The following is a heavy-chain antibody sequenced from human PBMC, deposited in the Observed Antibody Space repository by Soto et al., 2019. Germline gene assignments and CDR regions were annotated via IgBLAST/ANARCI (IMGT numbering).Heavy chain of an antibody. D-gene: IGHD3-16*01. CDR1: GGSTSSDNY. CDR2: IYYSGNT. Sequence: SETLSLTCTVSGGSTSSDNYWSWIRQPPGKGLEWIGHIYYSGNTDYDPSLKSRLAISIDTSKNQFSLKLSSVTAADTAVYFCAREGGESSDGLYYFDSWGQGSLVTVSS. J-gene: IGHJ4*02. V-gene: IGHV4-30-4*01. CDR3: AREGGESSDGLYYFDS.